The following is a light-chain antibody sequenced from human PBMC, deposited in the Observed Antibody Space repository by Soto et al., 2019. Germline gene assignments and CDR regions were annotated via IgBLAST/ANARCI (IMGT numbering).Light chain of an antibody. Sequence: QSALTQPTSVSGSPGQSITISCSGTSSDVGFYNHVSWYQQHPGEAPKLLIYEVTIRPSGVSNRFSGSKSGNTASLTVSGLQAEDEGDYYCSSYTSSSSLAIFGGGTKLTVL. CDR1: SSDVGFYNH. CDR3: SSYTSSSSLAI. CDR2: EVT. V-gene: IGLV2-14*01. J-gene: IGLJ2*01.